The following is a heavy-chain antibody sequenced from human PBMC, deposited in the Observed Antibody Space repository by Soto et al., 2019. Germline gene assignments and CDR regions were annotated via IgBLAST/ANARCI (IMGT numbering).Heavy chain of an antibody. D-gene: IGHD3-16*01. CDR1: GGSISSYH. CDR3: ARGLDACCEDCFDP. CDR2: IDTTGST. J-gene: IGHJ5*02. Sequence: PSETLSLTCAVSGGSISSYHWSWIRQSPGKGLEWIGCIDTTGSTNYNPSLKSRVTMSVDTSKNQLSLKLTSVTAADTAVYYCARGLDACCEDCFDPWGQGTLVTVSS. V-gene: IGHV4-4*07.